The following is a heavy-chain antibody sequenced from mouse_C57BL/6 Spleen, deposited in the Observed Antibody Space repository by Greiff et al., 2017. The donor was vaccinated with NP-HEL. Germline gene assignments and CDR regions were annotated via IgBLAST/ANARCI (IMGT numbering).Heavy chain of an antibody. CDR1: GYSFTSYY. V-gene: IGHV1-66*01. Sequence: QVQLKQSGPELVKPGASVKISCKASGYSFTSYYIHWVKQRPGQGLEWIGWIYPGSGNTKYNEKFKGKATLTADTSSSTAYMQLSSLTSEDSAVYYCARGFGGAWFAYWGQGTLVTVSA. CDR2: IYPGSGNT. CDR3: ARGFGGAWFAY. J-gene: IGHJ3*01.